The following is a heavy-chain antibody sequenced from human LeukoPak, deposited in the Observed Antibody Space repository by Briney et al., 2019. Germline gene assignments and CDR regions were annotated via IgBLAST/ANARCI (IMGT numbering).Heavy chain of an antibody. D-gene: IGHD3-22*01. CDR2: ISSSSSYI. V-gene: IGHV3-21*01. CDR1: GFTFSSYA. Sequence: GGSLRLSCAASGFTFSSYAMSWVRQAPGKGLEWVSSISSSSSYIYYADSVKGRFTISRDNAENSLYLQMNSLRAEDTAVYYCARDPYYYDSSGYFDYCGQGTLVTVSS. J-gene: IGHJ4*02. CDR3: ARDPYYYDSSGYFDY.